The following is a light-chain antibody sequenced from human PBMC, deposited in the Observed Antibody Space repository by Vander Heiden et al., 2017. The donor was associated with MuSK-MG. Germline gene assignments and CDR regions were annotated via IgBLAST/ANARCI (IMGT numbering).Light chain of an antibody. Sequence: QSALTQPASVSGSPGQSITISCTGTSSDIGVYNYVSWYQQHPGKVPKRRMYDVNNRPSGLSNRVSASKSGNTASPNISGLQAEDDADEYCSSYTSSRSLVFGGGTKLTVL. CDR3: SSYTSSRSLV. CDR1: SSDIGVYNY. CDR2: DVN. J-gene: IGLJ3*02. V-gene: IGLV2-14*01.